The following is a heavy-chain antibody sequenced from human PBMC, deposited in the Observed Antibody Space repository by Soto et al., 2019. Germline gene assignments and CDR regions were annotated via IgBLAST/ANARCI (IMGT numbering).Heavy chain of an antibody. CDR1: GGTFSSYA. Sequence: QVQLVQSGAEVKKPGSSVNVSCKASGGTFSSYAISWVRQAPGQGLEWMGGIIPIFGTANYAQKFQGRVTITADESTNTAYMELSSLRAEDTAVYYCAGDNGTSSGWYDRRYFDLWGRGTLVTVCS. D-gene: IGHD6-19*01. CDR2: IIPIFGTA. V-gene: IGHV1-69*12. J-gene: IGHJ2*01. CDR3: AGDNGTSSGWYDRRYFDL.